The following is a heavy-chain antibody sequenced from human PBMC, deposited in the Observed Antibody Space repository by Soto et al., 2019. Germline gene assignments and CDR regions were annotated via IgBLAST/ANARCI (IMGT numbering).Heavy chain of an antibody. D-gene: IGHD2-2*01. CDR2: IIPIFGTA. V-gene: IGHV1-69*13. CDR3: VPGYCSSTSCYAYNWFDP. J-gene: IGHJ5*02. Sequence: ASVKVSCKASGGTFSSYAISWVRQAPGQGLEWMGGIIPIFGTANYAQKFQGRVTITADDSTSTAYMELSSLRSEDTAVYYCVPGYCSSTSCYAYNWFDPWGQGTLVTVSS. CDR1: GGTFSSYA.